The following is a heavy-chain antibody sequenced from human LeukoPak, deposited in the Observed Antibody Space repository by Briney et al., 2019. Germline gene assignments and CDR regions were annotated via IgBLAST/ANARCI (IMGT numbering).Heavy chain of an antibody. CDR2: ISGSGGST. J-gene: IGHJ3*02. Sequence: PGGSLRLSCAASGFTFSSYAMSWVRQAPGKGLEWVSAISGSGGSTYYADSVKGRFTISRDNSKNTLYLQMNSLRAEDTAVYYCAREGQYYDDGSGYYHRYGFDIWGQGTMVSVSS. V-gene: IGHV3-23*01. CDR1: GFTFSSYA. CDR3: AREGQYYDDGSGYYHRYGFDI. D-gene: IGHD3-22*01.